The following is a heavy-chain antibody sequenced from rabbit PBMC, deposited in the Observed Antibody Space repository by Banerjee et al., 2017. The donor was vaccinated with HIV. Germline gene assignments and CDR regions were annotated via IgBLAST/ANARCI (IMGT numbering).Heavy chain of an antibody. CDR1: GFSFSSSYW. CDR2: IYAGSSGST. CDR3: ARDLAGVIGWNFNL. J-gene: IGHJ4*01. D-gene: IGHD4-1*01. V-gene: IGHV1S45*01. Sequence: QEHLEEAGGDLVKPEGSLTVTGTAAGFSFSSSYWICWVCQAPGKGLEWIACIYAGSSGSTYYASWAKGRFTISKASWTTVTLQMTSLTAADTATYFCARDLAGVIGWNFNLWGQGTLVTVS.